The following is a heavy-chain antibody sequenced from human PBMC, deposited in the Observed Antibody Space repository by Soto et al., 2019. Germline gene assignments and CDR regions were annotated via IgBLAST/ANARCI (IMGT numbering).Heavy chain of an antibody. J-gene: IGHJ6*02. V-gene: IGHV1-69*12. D-gene: IGHD5-18*01. Sequence: QVQLVQSGAEVKKPGSSVKVSCKASGGTFSSYAISWVRQAPGQGLEWMGGIIPIFGTANYAQKFQGRVTINADESPSTAYMELSSLRSEDTAVYYCARSVDTAMQGDYYYGMDVWGQGTTVTVAS. CDR3: ARSVDTAMQGDYYYGMDV. CDR2: IIPIFGTA. CDR1: GGTFSSYA.